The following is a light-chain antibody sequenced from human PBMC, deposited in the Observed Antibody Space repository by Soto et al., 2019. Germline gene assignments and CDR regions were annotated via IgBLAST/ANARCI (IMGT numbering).Light chain of an antibody. CDR1: QGVSSY. CDR2: DAS. CDR3: QQRSNCPIT. J-gene: IGKJ5*01. V-gene: IGKV3D-11*01. Sequence: EIVLTQSPATLSLSPGERATLSCRASQGVSSYLAWYQQKPGQAPRLLIYDASNRATGIPARFSGSGPGTDFTLTISSLETEDFAVYYCQQRSNCPITFGQGTRLEI.